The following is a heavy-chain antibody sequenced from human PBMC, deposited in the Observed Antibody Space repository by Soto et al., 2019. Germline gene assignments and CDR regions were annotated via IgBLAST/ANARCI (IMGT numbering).Heavy chain of an antibody. Sequence: PGGSLRLSCTASGFTFGDDALKWFRQAPGKGLAWVGFMRRKAYGGTTEYAASVKGRVTISRDDPRSLAYVQMNSLKTEDTAVYFCTRHCADYLGQGTLVTVSS. CDR2: MRRKAYGGTT. J-gene: IGHJ4*02. V-gene: IGHV3-49*03. CDR3: TRHCADY. CDR1: GFTFGDDA.